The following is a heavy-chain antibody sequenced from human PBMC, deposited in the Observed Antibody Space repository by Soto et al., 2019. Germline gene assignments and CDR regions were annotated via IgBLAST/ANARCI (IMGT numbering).Heavy chain of an antibody. D-gene: IGHD2-8*01. Sequence: GSLRLSCAVSGFTVSSNYMSWVRQPPGKGPEWVSDIYSGGSTYYADSVKGRFTISRDNSKNTLYLQMNSLRAEDTAVYYCARERDGHNPNWFDLWGQGTLVTVSS. CDR2: IYSGGST. CDR1: GFTVSSNY. CDR3: ARERDGHNPNWFDL. V-gene: IGHV3-53*01. J-gene: IGHJ5*02.